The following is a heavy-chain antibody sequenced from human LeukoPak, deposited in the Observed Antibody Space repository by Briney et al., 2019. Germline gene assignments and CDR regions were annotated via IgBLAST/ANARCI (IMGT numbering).Heavy chain of an antibody. V-gene: IGHV1-2*02. J-gene: IGHJ4*02. CDR2: INPNSGGT. Sequence: ASVKVSCKASGYTLTGYYMHWVRQAPGQGLEWMGWINPNSGGTNYAQKFQGRVTMTRDTSISTAYMELSRLRSDDTAVYYCARDGVAAEAFDYWGQGTLVTVSS. D-gene: IGHD2-15*01. CDR3: ARDGVAAEAFDY. CDR1: GYTLTGYY.